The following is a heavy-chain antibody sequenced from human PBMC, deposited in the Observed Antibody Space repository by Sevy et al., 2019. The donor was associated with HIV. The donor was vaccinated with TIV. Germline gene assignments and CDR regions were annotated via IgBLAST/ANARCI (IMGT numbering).Heavy chain of an antibody. CDR1: GFTFSSYA. V-gene: IGHV3-30-3*01. J-gene: IGHJ4*02. D-gene: IGHD7-27*01. Sequence: GGSVRLSCAASGFTFSSYAMHWVRQAPGKGLEWVAVISYDGSNKYYADSVKGRFTIYRDNSKNTLFLQMNSLRAEDTALYYCVGVAGPLTDPVYFDYWGQTTLSTASS. CDR2: ISYDGSNK. CDR3: VGVAGPLTDPVYFDY.